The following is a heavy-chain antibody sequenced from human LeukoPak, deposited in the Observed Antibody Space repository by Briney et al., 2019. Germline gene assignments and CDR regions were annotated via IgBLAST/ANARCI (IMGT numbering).Heavy chain of an antibody. V-gene: IGHV3-74*01. J-gene: IGHJ5*02. D-gene: IGHD2-2*03. CDR1: GFTFSSHW. CDR3: ARDRGGYCSSTSCYRFQFDP. Sequence: PGGSLRLSCVASGFTFSSHWMHWVRQAPGKGLVWVSRIKNDGSSTRYADSVKGRFTISRDDAKNTLYLQMNSLRAEDTAVYYCARDRGGYCSSTSCYRFQFDPWGQGTLVTVSS. CDR2: IKNDGSST.